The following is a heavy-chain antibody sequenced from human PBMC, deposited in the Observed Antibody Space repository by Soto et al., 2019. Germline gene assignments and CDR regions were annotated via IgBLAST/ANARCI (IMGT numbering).Heavy chain of an antibody. Sequence: QVQLVQSGAEVKKPGSSVKVSCKASEGTFSSYAISWVRQAPGQGLEWMGGFIPIFGTANYAQKFQGRVTITADESTSTAYMELSSLRSEDTAVYYCARDRLLRDGYNFYYYGMDVWGQWTTVTVSS. CDR3: ARDRLLRDGYNFYYYGMDV. CDR2: FIPIFGTA. D-gene: IGHD5-12*01. V-gene: IGHV1-69*01. J-gene: IGHJ6*02. CDR1: EGTFSSYA.